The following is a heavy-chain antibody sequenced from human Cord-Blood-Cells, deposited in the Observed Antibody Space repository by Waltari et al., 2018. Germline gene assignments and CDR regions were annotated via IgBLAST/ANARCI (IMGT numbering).Heavy chain of an antibody. CDR2: IYYSGST. CDR3: ASLTIFGVVTTYYFDY. V-gene: IGHV4-39*01. Sequence: QLQLQESGPGLVKPSETLSLTCTVSGGSISSSSYYWGWIRQPPGKGLEWIGSIYYSGSTYYNPSLKSRVTISVDTSKNQFSLKLSSVTAADTAVYYCASLTIFGVVTTYYFDYWGQGTLVTVSS. CDR1: GGSISSSSYY. J-gene: IGHJ4*02. D-gene: IGHD3-3*01.